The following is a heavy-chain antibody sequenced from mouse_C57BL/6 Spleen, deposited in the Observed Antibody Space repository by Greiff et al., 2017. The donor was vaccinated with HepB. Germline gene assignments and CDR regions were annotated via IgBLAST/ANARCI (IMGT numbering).Heavy chain of an antibody. Sequence: QVQLKESGPGLVQPSQSLSITCTVSGFSLTSYGVHWVRQSPGKGLEWLGVIWSGGSTDYNAAFISRLSISKDNSKSPVFFKMNSLRADDTAIYYCARKTGTGGYYFDYWGQGTTLTVSS. CDR2: IWSGGST. D-gene: IGHD4-1*01. V-gene: IGHV2-2*01. CDR1: GFSLTSYG. J-gene: IGHJ2*01. CDR3: ARKTGTGGYYFDY.